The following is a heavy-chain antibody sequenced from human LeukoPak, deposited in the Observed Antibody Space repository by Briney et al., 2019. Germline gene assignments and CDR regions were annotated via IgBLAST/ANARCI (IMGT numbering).Heavy chain of an antibody. Sequence: SETLSLTCTVSGASISSGSYYWGWIRQPPGKGLEWIASIYYRGSTYDNPSLKSRVTISLDTSKNQFSLKLSSVTAADTAVYYCASEYSGDLGAFDIWGQGTMVTVSS. CDR2: IYYRGST. CDR1: GASISSGSYY. D-gene: IGHD7-27*01. V-gene: IGHV4-39*01. CDR3: ASEYSGDLGAFDI. J-gene: IGHJ3*02.